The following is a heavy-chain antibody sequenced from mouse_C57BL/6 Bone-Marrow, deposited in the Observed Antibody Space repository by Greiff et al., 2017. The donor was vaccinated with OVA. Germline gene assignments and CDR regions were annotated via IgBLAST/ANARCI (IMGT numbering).Heavy chain of an antibody. CDR3: AREPSDY. J-gene: IGHJ2*01. CDR1: GYTFTSYW. Sequence: QVQLQQPGAELVKPGASVKLSCKASGYTFTSYWMHWVKQRPGRGLEWIGDIYPGSGSTNYNEKFKSKATLTVDTSSSTAYMQLSSLTSEDSAVYYCAREPSDYWGQGTTLTVSS. CDR2: IYPGSGST. V-gene: IGHV1-55*01.